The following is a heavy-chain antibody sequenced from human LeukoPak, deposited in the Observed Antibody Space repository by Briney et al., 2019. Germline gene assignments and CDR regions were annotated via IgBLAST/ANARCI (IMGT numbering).Heavy chain of an antibody. Sequence: GESLKISCKGFGYSFSTHWIAWVRQMPGKGLEWMGIIYPGDSDTRYSPSFQGQVTISVDKSISTACLQWSSLKASDTAMYYCARPPRGGTSKFDYWGQGTLISVSS. CDR1: GYSFSTHW. CDR3: ARPPRGGTSKFDY. CDR2: IYPGDSDT. D-gene: IGHD1-7*01. J-gene: IGHJ4*02. V-gene: IGHV5-51*01.